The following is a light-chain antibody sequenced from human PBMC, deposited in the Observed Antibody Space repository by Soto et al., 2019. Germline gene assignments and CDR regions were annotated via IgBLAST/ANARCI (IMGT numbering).Light chain of an antibody. Sequence: EIVLTQSPATLSLSPGERVTLSCRASQNVSTYLAWYQQKPGQAPRLRIYDASNRATGIPARFSGSGSGTDFTLTISSLEPEDFAVYYCQQRTNWLTFGPGTKVDIK. CDR1: QNVSTY. J-gene: IGKJ3*01. CDR3: QQRTNWLT. CDR2: DAS. V-gene: IGKV3-11*01.